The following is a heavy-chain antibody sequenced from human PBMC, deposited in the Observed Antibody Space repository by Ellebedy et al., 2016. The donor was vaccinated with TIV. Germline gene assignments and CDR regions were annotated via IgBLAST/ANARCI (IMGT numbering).Heavy chain of an antibody. Sequence: ASVKVSXXPSGYNFTDYYMHWVRQAPGQGLEWMGWINPKSGDTNYAQKFQGRVTMTRDTSISTAYMELSRLRSDDTAIYYCTSGGSGRNFDHWGQGTLVTVSS. J-gene: IGHJ4*02. CDR2: INPKSGDT. V-gene: IGHV1-2*02. CDR1: GYNFTDYY. D-gene: IGHD3-10*01. CDR3: TSGGSGRNFDH.